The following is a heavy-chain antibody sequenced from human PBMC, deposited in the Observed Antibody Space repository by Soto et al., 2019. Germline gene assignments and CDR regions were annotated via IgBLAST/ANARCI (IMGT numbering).Heavy chain of an antibody. CDR3: ARDTYYDILTGFWFDP. J-gene: IGHJ5*02. V-gene: IGHV1-18*01. CDR1: GYTFTSHG. D-gene: IGHD3-9*01. CDR2: ISAYNGNT. Sequence: ASVKVSCKASGYTFTSHGISWVRQAPGQGLEWMGWISAYNGNTNYAQKLQGRVTMTTDTSTSTAYMELRSLRSDDTAVYYCARDTYYDILTGFWFDPWGQGTLVTVSS.